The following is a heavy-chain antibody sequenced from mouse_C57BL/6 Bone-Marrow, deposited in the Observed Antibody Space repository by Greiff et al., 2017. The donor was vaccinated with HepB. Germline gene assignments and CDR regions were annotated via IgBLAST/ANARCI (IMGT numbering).Heavy chain of an antibody. D-gene: IGHD1-1*01. V-gene: IGHV5-15*01. CDR3: ARRGVYYGRSYRVPWYFDV. J-gene: IGHJ1*03. CDR1: GFTFSDYG. Sequence: EVHLVESGGGLVQPGGSLKLSCAASGFTFSDYGMAWVRQAPRKGPEWVAFISNLAYSIYYADTVTGRFTISRENAKNTLYLEMSSLRSEDTAMEYCARRGVYYGRSYRVPWYFDVWGTGTTVTVSS. CDR2: ISNLAYSI.